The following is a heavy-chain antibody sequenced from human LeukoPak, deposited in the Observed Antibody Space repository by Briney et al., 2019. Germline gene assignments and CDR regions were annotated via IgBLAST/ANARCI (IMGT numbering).Heavy chain of an antibody. V-gene: IGHV4-59*01. CDR1: GGSISSYY. J-gene: IGHJ3*02. CDR2: IYYSGST. D-gene: IGHD3-22*01. Sequence: SETLSLTCTVSGGSISSYYWSWIRQPPGKGLEWIGYIYYSGSTNYNPSLKSRVTISVDTSKNQFSLKLSSVTAADTAVYYCARDRRRYYYDSSDSLDAFDIWGQGTMVTVSS. CDR3: ARDRRRYYYDSSDSLDAFDI.